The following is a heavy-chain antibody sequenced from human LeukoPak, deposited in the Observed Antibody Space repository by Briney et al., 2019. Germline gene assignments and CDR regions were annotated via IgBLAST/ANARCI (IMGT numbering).Heavy chain of an antibody. J-gene: IGHJ4*02. V-gene: IGHV3-21*01. D-gene: IGHD2-15*01. Sequence: GGSLRLSCAASGFTFSSYSMIWVRQAPGKGLEWVSSISSSSSYIYYADSVKGRFTISRDNAKNSLYLQMSSLRAEDTAVYYCARVCSGGSCYLYIDYWGQGTLVTVSS. CDR1: GFTFSSYS. CDR3: ARVCSGGSCYLYIDY. CDR2: ISSSSSYI.